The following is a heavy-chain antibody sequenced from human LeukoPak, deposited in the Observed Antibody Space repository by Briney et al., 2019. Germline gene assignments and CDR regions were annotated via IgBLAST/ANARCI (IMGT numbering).Heavy chain of an antibody. D-gene: IGHD3-9*01. J-gene: IGHJ4*02. CDR1: GYTFTGYY. CDR2: INPNSGGT. V-gene: IGHV1-2*02. Sequence: GASVKVSCKASGYTFTGYYLHWVRQAPGQGLEWMGWINPNSGGTNYAKKFQDRVTMTRDTSISTVYMELSRLRSDDTAVYFCARQDYDILSGYLDYFDYWGQGVLVTVSS. CDR3: ARQDYDILSGYLDYFDY.